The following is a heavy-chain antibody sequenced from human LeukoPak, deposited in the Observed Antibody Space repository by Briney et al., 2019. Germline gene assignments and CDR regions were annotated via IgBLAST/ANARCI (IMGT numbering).Heavy chain of an antibody. Sequence: PGGSLRLSCAVSRFTFSNYWMSWVRQAPGKGLDWVANIKQDGSEKYYVDSVKGRFTISRDNAKNSLYLQMNSLRAEDRAVYYCARDRCSSTSCFIDYWGQGTLVTVSS. D-gene: IGHD2-2*01. J-gene: IGHJ4*02. CDR3: ARDRCSSTSCFIDY. CDR2: IKQDGSEK. V-gene: IGHV3-7*04. CDR1: RFTFSNYW.